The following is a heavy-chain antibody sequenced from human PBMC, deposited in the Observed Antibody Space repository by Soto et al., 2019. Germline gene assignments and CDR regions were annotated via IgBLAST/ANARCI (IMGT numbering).Heavy chain of an antibody. CDR2: ISAYNGNT. Sequence: GPSVKVSCKASGYTFTSYGISWVRQAPGQGLEWMGWISAYNGNTNYAQKLQGRVTMTTDKSTSTAYMELRSLRSGDTAVYYCARDVVTIFGVVIPPPDAFDIWGQGTMVTVSS. D-gene: IGHD3-3*01. CDR3: ARDVVTIFGVVIPPPDAFDI. CDR1: GYTFTSYG. V-gene: IGHV1-18*01. J-gene: IGHJ3*02.